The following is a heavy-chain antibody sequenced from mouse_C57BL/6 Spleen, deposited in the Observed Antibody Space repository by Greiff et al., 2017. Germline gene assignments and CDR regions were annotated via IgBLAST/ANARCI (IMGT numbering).Heavy chain of an antibody. CDR2: IYPGDGDT. V-gene: IGHV1-80*01. CDR3: SRSEFLFLGR. Sequence: VQLQQSGAELVKPGASVKISCKASGYAFSSYWMNWVKQRPGKGLEWIGQIYPGDGDTNYNGKFKGKATLTADKSSSTADMQLRSLTAEDSAVYFCSRSEFLFLGRWGQGTTLTVSS. J-gene: IGHJ2*01. D-gene: IGHD3-3*01. CDR1: GYAFSSYW.